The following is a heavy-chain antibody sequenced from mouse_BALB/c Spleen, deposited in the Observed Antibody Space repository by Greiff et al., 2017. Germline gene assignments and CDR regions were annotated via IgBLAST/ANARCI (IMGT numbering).Heavy chain of an antibody. CDR3: ARTFNTATSFAY. D-gene: IGHD1-2*01. Sequence: VHLVESGPGLVQPSQSLSITCKVSGFSLTSYGVHWVRQSPGKGLEWLGVIWSGGSTDYNAAFISRLSISKDNSKSQVFFKMNSLQANDTAIYYCARTFNTATSFAYWGQGTLVTVSA. J-gene: IGHJ3*01. V-gene: IGHV2-2*02. CDR1: GFSLTSYG. CDR2: IWSGGST.